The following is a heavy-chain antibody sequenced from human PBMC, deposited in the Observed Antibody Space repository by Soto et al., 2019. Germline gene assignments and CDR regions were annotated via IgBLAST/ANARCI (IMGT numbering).Heavy chain of an antibody. V-gene: IGHV3-21*01. J-gene: IGHJ5*02. CDR3: ARGPDRFDP. CDR1: GFTFSSYS. CDR2: ISSSSRYI. Sequence: EVQLVESGGGLVKPGGSLRLSCAASGFTFSSYSMNWVRQAPGKGLEWVSSISSSSRYIYYEDSVKGRFTISRDNAKNALYLHMNSLRAEDTAVYYCARGPDRFDPWGQGTLVTVSS.